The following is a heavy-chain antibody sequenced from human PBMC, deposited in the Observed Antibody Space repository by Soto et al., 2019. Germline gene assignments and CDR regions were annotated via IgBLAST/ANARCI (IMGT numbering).Heavy chain of an antibody. CDR2: TNNDGSVT. D-gene: IGHD1-26*01. CDR1: GFTFSGFW. CDR3: TRDIGGASST. V-gene: IGHV3-74*01. J-gene: IGHJ5*02. Sequence: EVQLVESGGGLVQPGGSLRLSCAASGFTFSGFWMNWVRQAPGKGLVWVSRTNNDGSVTDYADSVKGRFTISRDNAENTLHLQMNSLRAEDAAVYYCTRDIGGASSTWGQGTLVTVSS.